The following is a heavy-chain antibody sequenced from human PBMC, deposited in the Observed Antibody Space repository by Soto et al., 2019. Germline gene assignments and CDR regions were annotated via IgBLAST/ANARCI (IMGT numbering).Heavy chain of an antibody. CDR2: IKQDGSEK. CDR3: ARDSRYFDWLNGHPNN. CDR1: GFTFSSYW. Sequence: GGSLRLSCAASGFTFSSYWMSWVRQAPGKGLEWVANIKQDGSEKYYVDSVKGRFTLSRDNAKNSLYLQMNSLRAEDTAVYYCARDSRYFDWLNGHPNNWGQGTLVTVSS. D-gene: IGHD3-9*01. J-gene: IGHJ4*02. V-gene: IGHV3-7*05.